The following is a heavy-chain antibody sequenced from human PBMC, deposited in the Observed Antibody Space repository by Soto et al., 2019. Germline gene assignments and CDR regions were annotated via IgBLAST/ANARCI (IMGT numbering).Heavy chain of an antibody. Sequence: EVQLLESGGGLVQPGGSLRLSCAASGFTFSTYAMAWVRQAPGKGLEWVSSISSSSGSTFYADSLKGRFTISRDNSENPLSLQMNSLRAEDTAVYYCAKQPLKVPLRFDYWGQGTLVTVSS. J-gene: IGHJ4*02. D-gene: IGHD6-25*01. CDR1: GFTFSTYA. V-gene: IGHV3-23*01. CDR2: ISSSSGST. CDR3: AKQPLKVPLRFDY.